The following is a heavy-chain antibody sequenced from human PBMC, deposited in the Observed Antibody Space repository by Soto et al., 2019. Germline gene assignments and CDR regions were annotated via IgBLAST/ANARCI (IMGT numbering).Heavy chain of an antibody. D-gene: IGHD2-2*01. Sequence: QVQLVQSGAEVKKPGASVKVSCKASGYTFTGYYMHWVRQAPGQGLEWMGWINPNSGGTNYAQKFQGWVTMTRDTSISTAYMELSRVRSDDTAVYYCARAHQLLLYFGGFDYWGQGTLVTVSS. J-gene: IGHJ4*02. V-gene: IGHV1-2*04. CDR3: ARAHQLLLYFGGFDY. CDR1: GYTFTGYY. CDR2: INPNSGGT.